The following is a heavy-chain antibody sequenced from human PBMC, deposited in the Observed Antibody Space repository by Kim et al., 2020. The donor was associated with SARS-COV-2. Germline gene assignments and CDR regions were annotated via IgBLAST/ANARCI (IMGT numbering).Heavy chain of an antibody. CDR3: ARAPTGYYFDY. J-gene: IGHJ4*02. V-gene: IGHV4-31*02. Sequence: YYNPALKHRLTISLDTSKNQFSLKLSSVTAADTALYYCARAPTGYYFDYWGQGALVTVSS. D-gene: IGHD1-1*01.